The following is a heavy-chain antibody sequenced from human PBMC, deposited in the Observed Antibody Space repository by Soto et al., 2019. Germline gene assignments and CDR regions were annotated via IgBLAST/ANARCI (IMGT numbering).Heavy chain of an antibody. CDR3: ARNNYDGAAFDI. J-gene: IGHJ3*02. V-gene: IGHV3-11*01. Sequence: GGSLRLSCAASGFTFSDYYMSWIRQAPGKGLEWVSYISSSGSTIYYADSVKGRFTISRDNAKNSLYLKMNSLRAEDTAVYYCARNNYDGAAFDIWGQGTMVTVSS. D-gene: IGHD3-3*01. CDR2: ISSSGSTI. CDR1: GFTFSDYY.